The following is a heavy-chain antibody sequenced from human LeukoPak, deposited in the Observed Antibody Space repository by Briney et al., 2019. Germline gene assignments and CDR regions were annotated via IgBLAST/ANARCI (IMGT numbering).Heavy chain of an antibody. CDR3: ARAEGYGGELDS. CDR2: IPYDGSNK. CDR1: GFTFSTYA. V-gene: IGHV3-30*04. J-gene: IGHJ4*02. D-gene: IGHD4-23*01. Sequence: PGGSLRLSCAASGFTFSTYAMHWVRQAPGKGLEWVAVIPYDGSNKYYADSVKGRFTTSRENSKNRLYLQMNSLRAEDTAVYYCARAEGYGGELDSWGQGTLVTVSS.